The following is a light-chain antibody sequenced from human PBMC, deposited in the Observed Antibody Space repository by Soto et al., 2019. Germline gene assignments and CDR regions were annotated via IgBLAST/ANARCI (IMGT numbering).Light chain of an antibody. V-gene: IGLV1-40*01. CDR3: QSYDSSLSDSVV. J-gene: IGLJ2*01. CDR1: SSNIGAHYD. CDR2: GNT. Sequence: QSVLTQPPSVSGAPGQRVTISCTGSSSNIGAHYDVHWYQQLPGTAPKLLIYGNTNRPSGVPDRFSGSKSGTSASLAITGLQAEDEADYYCQSYDSSLSDSVVFGGGTKLTVL.